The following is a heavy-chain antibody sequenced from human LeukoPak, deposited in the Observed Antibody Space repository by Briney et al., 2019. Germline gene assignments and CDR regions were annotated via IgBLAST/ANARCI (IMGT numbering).Heavy chain of an antibody. Sequence: SETLSLTCTVSGGSISSGGYYWSWIRQPPGKGLEWIGYIYYSGSTYYNPSLKSRVTISVDTSKNQFSLKLSSVTAADTAVYYCARDRAVWSSPYYFDYWGQGTLVTVSS. CDR3: ARDRAVWSSPYYFDY. CDR1: GGSISSGGYY. J-gene: IGHJ4*02. V-gene: IGHV4-30-2*01. CDR2: IYYSGST. D-gene: IGHD3-3*01.